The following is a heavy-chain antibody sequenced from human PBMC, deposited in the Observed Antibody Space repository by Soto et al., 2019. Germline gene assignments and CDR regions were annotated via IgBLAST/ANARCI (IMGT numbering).Heavy chain of an antibody. Sequence: QVQLVQSGAEVKKPGSSVKVSCKASGGTFSSYAISWVRQAPGQGLEWMGGIIPIFGTANYAQKFQGRVTITADESTSTAYMELSSLRSEDTAVYYCARCMNTDTLISPYYYYGMDVWGQGTTVTVSS. CDR1: GGTFSSYA. CDR2: IIPIFGTA. CDR3: ARCMNTDTLISPYYYYGMDV. D-gene: IGHD4-17*01. J-gene: IGHJ6*02. V-gene: IGHV1-69*01.